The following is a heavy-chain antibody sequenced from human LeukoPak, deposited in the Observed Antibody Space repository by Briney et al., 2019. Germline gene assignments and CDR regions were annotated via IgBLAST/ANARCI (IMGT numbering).Heavy chain of an antibody. CDR2: IYTSGST. V-gene: IGHV4-61*02. CDR3: ARDHRQLGLYYFDY. Sequence: PSQTLSLTCTVSGGSISSGSYYWSWIRQPAGKGLEWIGRIYTSGSTNYNPSLKSRVTISVDTSKNQFSLKLSSVTAADTAVYYCARDHRQLGLYYFDYWGQGTLVTVSS. CDR1: GGSISSGSYY. J-gene: IGHJ4*02. D-gene: IGHD5-18*01.